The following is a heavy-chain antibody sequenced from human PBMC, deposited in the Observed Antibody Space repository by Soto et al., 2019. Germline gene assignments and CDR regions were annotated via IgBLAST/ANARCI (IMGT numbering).Heavy chain of an antibody. Sequence: QVQLVQSGAEVKKPGSSVKVSCKASGGTFSSYAISWVRQAPGQGLEWMGGIIPIFGTANYAQKFQGRVTITADESTSTAYMELSSLRSEDTAVYYCARVFVVGRVGYESLYYYYGMDVWGQGTTVTVSS. J-gene: IGHJ6*02. CDR2: IIPIFGTA. CDR3: ARVFVVGRVGYESLYYYYGMDV. V-gene: IGHV1-69*01. CDR1: GGTFSSYA. D-gene: IGHD5-12*01.